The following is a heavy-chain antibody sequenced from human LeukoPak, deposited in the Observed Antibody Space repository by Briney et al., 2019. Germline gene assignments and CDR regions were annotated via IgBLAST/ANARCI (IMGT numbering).Heavy chain of an antibody. Sequence: GGSLRLSCAASGFTFTSYAMSWVRQAPGKGLEWVSAISSGGNTYYADSVKGRFTISRDNAKNSLYLQMNSLRAEDTAVYYCARGHDYWGQGTLVTVSS. V-gene: IGHV3-69-1*01. CDR1: GFTFTSYA. CDR3: ARGHDY. CDR2: ISSGGNT. J-gene: IGHJ4*02.